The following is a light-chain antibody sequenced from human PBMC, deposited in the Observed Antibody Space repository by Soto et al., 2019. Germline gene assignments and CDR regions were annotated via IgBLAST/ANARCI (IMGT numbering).Light chain of an antibody. V-gene: IGKV3-11*01. CDR3: QQRNDWVT. Sequence: PGERATLSGRASQIIRNYLAWYQQKPGQAPRLLIYDASNRATGIPARFSGSGSGTDFILTISSLEPEDSGVYYCQQRNDWVTFGGGTKVEIK. CDR2: DAS. CDR1: QIIRNY. J-gene: IGKJ4*01.